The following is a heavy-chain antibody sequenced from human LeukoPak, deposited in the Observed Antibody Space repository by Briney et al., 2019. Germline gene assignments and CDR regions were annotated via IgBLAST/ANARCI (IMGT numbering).Heavy chain of an antibody. CDR3: ARAGLGASSDT. Sequence: ETLSLTCTVSGGSISSSSYYWGWIRQPPGKGLEWVSSISSSSSYIYYADSVKGRFTISRDNAKNSLYLQMNSLRAEDTAVYYCARAGLGASSDTWGQGALVTVSS. D-gene: IGHD1-26*01. CDR2: ISSSSSYI. V-gene: IGHV3-21*01. CDR1: GGSISSSS. J-gene: IGHJ5*02.